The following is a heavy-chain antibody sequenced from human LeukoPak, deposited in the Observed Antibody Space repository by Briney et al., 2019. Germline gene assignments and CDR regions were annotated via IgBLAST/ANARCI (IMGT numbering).Heavy chain of an antibody. CDR3: ARDQGYWYFAL. J-gene: IGHJ2*01. CDR1: GGSISSSNW. CDR2: IYHSGST. V-gene: IGHV4-4*02. Sequence: SETLSLTCAVSGGSISSSNWWSWVRQPPGKGLEWIGEIYHSGSTIYNPSLKSRVTISVDTSKNQFSLKLSSVTTADTAVYYCARDQGYWYFALWGRGTLVTVSS.